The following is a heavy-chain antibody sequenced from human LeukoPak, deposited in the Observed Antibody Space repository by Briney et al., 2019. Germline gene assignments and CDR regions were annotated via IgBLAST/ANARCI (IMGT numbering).Heavy chain of an antibody. D-gene: IGHD1-20*01. J-gene: IGHJ5*01. CDR3: ARDASNWSAFDS. CDR2: INPNSGVT. V-gene: IGHV1-2*06. CDR1: GYTFTGYY. Sequence: GASVKVSCKASGYTFTGYYIHWVRQAPGQGLEWMGRINPNSGVTYYAQKFQGRVTMTSDTSITTAYMELSSLTSDDTATYYCARDASNWSAFDSWGQGTLVIVSS.